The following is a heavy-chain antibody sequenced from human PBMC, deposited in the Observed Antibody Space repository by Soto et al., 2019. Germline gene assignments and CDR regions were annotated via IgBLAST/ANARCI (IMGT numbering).Heavy chain of an antibody. CDR3: AKGIRSSSSNYYIYMDV. CDR2: RSGSVGST. Sequence: GGSLRLTCAASGFTFSSCAMSWVRQAPGTGLELVSARSGSVGSTYYADSVKSRLTISREDSTNTLYLQMNSLGAEDAAVYYCAKGIRSSSSNYYIYMDVWGKGTTVTVSS. D-gene: IGHD6-6*01. J-gene: IGHJ6*03. V-gene: IGHV3-23*01. CDR1: GFTFSSCA.